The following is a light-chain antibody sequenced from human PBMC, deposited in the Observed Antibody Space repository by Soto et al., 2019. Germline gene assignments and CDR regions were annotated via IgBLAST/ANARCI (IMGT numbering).Light chain of an antibody. CDR1: QSVYNN. CDR2: GAS. V-gene: IGKV3-15*01. J-gene: IGKJ3*01. CDR3: HQYTNWPPAT. Sequence: EIVMTQSPATVSASPGYRATLSCTASQSVYNNLAWYQQKPGQAPRLLIYGASSRATGIPARFSGSGSGTEFTLTISSLQSEDFAVYYWHQYTNWPPATFGPGTKVDI.